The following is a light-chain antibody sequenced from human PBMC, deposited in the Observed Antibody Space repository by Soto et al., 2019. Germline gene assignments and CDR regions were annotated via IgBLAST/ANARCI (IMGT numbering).Light chain of an antibody. CDR1: SSDVGDYNY. J-gene: IGLJ2*01. V-gene: IGLV2-14*01. Sequence: QSALTQPASVSGSPGQSITISCTGTSSDVGDYNYVSWYQQHPGKAPKLMIYDVSNRPSGVSNRFSGSKSGNTASRTISGLQAEDEADYYCSSYTSSSTLVVFGGGTKVTVL. CDR2: DVS. CDR3: SSYTSSSTLVV.